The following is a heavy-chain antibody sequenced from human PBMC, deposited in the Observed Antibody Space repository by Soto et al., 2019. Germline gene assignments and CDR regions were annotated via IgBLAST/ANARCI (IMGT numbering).Heavy chain of an antibody. CDR2: IWYDGSNK. CDR1: GFTFSSYG. J-gene: IGHJ6*02. V-gene: IGHV3-33*01. CDR3: ARARTTVTPYYYYYGMDV. D-gene: IGHD4-4*01. Sequence: QVQLVESGGGVVQPGRSLRLSCAASGFTFSSYGMHWVRQAPGKGLEWVAVIWYDGSNKYYADSVKGRFTISRDNSKNTLYLQMNRLRAEDTAVYYCARARTTVTPYYYYYGMDVWGQGTTVTVSS.